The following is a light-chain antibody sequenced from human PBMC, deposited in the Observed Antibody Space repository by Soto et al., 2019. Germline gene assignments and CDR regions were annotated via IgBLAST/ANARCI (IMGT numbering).Light chain of an antibody. V-gene: IGLV1-40*01. CDR2: ANN. CDR1: SSDIGAGYD. J-gene: IGLJ1*01. CDR3: QSYDSSLSAYV. Sequence: QTVVTQPPSVSGAPGQRVTISCTGSSSDIGAGYDVHWYQQLPGTAPKLLIYANNNRPSGVPDRFSGSKSGTSASLAITGLHVEDEADYYCQSYDSSLSAYVFGTGTKLT.